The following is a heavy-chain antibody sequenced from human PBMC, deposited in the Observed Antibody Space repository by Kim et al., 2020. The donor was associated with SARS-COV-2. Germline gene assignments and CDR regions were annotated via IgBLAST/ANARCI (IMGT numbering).Heavy chain of an antibody. J-gene: IGHJ3*02. Sequence: GGSLRLACAASGFTFNSYAMNWVRQAPGKGLEWVATIWYDGNQKYYADSVKGRFTISRDNSKNILYLQMTSLRAEDSAVYYCAKAIAIYHHDAIDIWGQG. CDR2: IWYDGNQK. CDR3: AKAIAIYHHDAIDI. V-gene: IGHV3-33*06. D-gene: IGHD3-3*01. CDR1: GFTFNSYA.